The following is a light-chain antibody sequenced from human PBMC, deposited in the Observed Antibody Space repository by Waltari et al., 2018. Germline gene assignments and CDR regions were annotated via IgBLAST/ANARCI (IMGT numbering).Light chain of an antibody. CDR1: NSDIGSYNF. J-gene: IGLJ1*01. CDR3: SSYTKSTTQV. Sequence: QSALTQPASVSGSPGQSITISCTGTNSDIGSYNFVSWYHQHPNKVPKLVLYKVSNRSAGVSNSFSGSKSCNTAFLTISGLQAEDEAEYYCSSYTKSTTQVFGTGTKVTVL. V-gene: IGLV2-14*01. CDR2: KVS.